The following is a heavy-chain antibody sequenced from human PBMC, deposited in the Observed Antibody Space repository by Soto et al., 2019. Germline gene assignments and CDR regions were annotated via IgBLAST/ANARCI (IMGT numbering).Heavy chain of an antibody. V-gene: IGHV3-33*01. CDR3: ARASTTVTKRNGFDP. CDR1: GFTFSSYG. Sequence: QVQLVESGGGVVQPGRSLRLSCAASGFTFSSYGMHWVRQAPGKGLEWVAVIWYDGSNKYYADSVKGRFTISRDNSKNTLYLQMNSLRAEDTAVYYCARASTTVTKRNGFDPWGQGTLVTVSS. CDR2: IWYDGSNK. D-gene: IGHD4-17*01. J-gene: IGHJ5*02.